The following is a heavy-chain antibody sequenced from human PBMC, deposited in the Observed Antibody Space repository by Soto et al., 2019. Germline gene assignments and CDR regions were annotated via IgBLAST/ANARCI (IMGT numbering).Heavy chain of an antibody. Sequence: GGSLRLSCSASGFPFSIYWMSWVRQALGKGLEWVANIKQDGSEKYYVDSVKGRFTISRDNAKKSLYLQMNSLRAEDTAVYYCARESTIVVVPAAMTRADYYYGMDVWGQGTTVTVSS. CDR3: ARESTIVVVPAAMTRADYYYGMDV. D-gene: IGHD2-2*01. CDR1: GFPFSIYW. CDR2: IKQDGSEK. J-gene: IGHJ6*02. V-gene: IGHV3-7*01.